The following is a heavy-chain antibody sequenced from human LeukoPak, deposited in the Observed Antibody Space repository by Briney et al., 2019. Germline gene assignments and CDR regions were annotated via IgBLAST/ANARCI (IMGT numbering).Heavy chain of an antibody. Sequence: SETLSLTCTVSGGSFTSFYWSWIRQPPGKGPEWLGYIFYSGSTNFNPPLKSRVTMSVDTSKNQFSLKLSSVTAADTAVYYCARADYDYIWGSFGYFDFWGQGTLVTVSS. CDR2: IFYSGST. CDR3: ARADYDYIWGSFGYFDF. D-gene: IGHD3-16*01. J-gene: IGHJ4*02. CDR1: GGSFTSFY. V-gene: IGHV4-59*01.